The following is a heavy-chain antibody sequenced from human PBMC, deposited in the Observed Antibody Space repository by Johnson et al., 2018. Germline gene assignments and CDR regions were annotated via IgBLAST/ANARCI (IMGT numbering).Heavy chain of an antibody. V-gene: IGHV1-46*01. J-gene: IGHJ2*01. CDR3: SRGQIVVVPAIHWYFDL. CDR2: INPTGGST. D-gene: IGHD2-21*02. Sequence: QVQLVQSGAEVKKPGASVRLSCRASGYSFTSYHLHWVRQAPGQGLEWMGLINPTGGSTTFAQKFQARVTLTRDTSTSTVSMELRSLRSDDPAVYFCSRGQIVVVPAIHWYFDLWGRGTLVTVSS. CDR1: GYSFTSYH.